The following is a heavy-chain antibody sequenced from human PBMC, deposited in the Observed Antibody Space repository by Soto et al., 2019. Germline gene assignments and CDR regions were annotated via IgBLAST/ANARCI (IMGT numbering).Heavy chain of an antibody. CDR3: AKGGCGELLWGDYFQH. CDR1: GFTFSSYA. D-gene: IGHD3-10*01. V-gene: IGHV3-23*01. Sequence: GGSLRLSCAASGFTFSSYAMSWVRQAPGKGLEWVSAISGSGSRTYYADSVKGRFTISRDNSKNTLYLQMNSLRAEDTAVDDCAKGGCGELLWGDYFQHWGQGTLVTVSS. CDR2: ISGSGSRT. J-gene: IGHJ1*01.